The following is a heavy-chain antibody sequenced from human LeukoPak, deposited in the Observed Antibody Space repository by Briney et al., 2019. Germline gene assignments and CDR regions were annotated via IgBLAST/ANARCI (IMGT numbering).Heavy chain of an antibody. Sequence: PVKPLESPLASTGSGGTTYYADSMKGRFTISRDNSKNTLYLQMNSVRAEDTAVYYCAKDLVGALLYFDFWGQGTLVTVSS. V-gene: IGHV3-23*01. CDR3: AKDLVGALLYFDF. CDR2: STGSGGTT. D-gene: IGHD1-26*01. J-gene: IGHJ4*02.